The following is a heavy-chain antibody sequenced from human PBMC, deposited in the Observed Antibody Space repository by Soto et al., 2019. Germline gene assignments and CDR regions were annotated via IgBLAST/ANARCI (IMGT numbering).Heavy chain of an antibody. D-gene: IGHD3-22*01. Sequence: PSETLSLTCTVSGGSVRGDSFYWSWIRQPPGKGLEWIAFIYHSGSTNYNPSLNSRVTISVDTSKNRFSLKLTSVTAADTAIYYCARARSDNSGYYAENYLDYWGQGTLVTV. CDR2: IYHSGST. CDR3: ARARSDNSGYYAENYLDY. J-gene: IGHJ4*02. V-gene: IGHV4-61*01. CDR1: GGSVRGDSFY.